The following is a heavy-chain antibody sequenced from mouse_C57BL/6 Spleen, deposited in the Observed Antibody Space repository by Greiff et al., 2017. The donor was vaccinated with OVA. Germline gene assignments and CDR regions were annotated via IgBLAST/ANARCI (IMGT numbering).Heavy chain of an antibody. Sequence: VQLQQSGPELVKPGASVKISCKASGYAFSSSWMNWVKQRPGKGLEWIGRIYPGDGDTNYNGKFKGKATLTADKSSSTAYMQLSSLTSEDSAVYFCARWRITTDFDYWGQGTTLTVSS. D-gene: IGHD1-1*01. CDR3: ARWRITTDFDY. V-gene: IGHV1-82*01. CDR2: IYPGDGDT. CDR1: GYAFSSSW. J-gene: IGHJ2*01.